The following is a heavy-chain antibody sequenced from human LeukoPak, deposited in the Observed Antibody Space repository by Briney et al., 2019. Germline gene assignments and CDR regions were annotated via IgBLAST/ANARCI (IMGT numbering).Heavy chain of an antibody. V-gene: IGHV1-2*02. CDR3: AREIAAAGVDY. Sequence: ASVKVSCKASGGTFSSYAISWVRQAPGQGLEWMGWINPNSGGTNYAQKFQGRVTMTRDTSISTAYMELSRLRSDDTAVYYCAREIAAAGVDYWGQGTLVTVSS. J-gene: IGHJ4*02. CDR2: INPNSGGT. CDR1: GGTFSSYA. D-gene: IGHD6-13*01.